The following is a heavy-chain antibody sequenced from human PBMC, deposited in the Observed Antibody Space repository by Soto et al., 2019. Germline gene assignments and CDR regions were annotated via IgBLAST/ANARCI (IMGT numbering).Heavy chain of an antibody. CDR1: GGSISSGGYY. Sequence: QVQLQESGPGLVKPSQTLSLTCTVSGGSISSGGYYWSWIRQHPGKGLEWIGYIYYSGSTYYNPSLKSRVTISVDTSKNQFSLKLSSVTAADTAVYYCARALYGDLLPYYDFWSGGILGSSWFDPWGQGTLVTVSS. J-gene: IGHJ5*02. V-gene: IGHV4-31*03. CDR2: IYYSGST. CDR3: ARALYGDLLPYYDFWSGGILGSSWFDP. D-gene: IGHD3-3*01.